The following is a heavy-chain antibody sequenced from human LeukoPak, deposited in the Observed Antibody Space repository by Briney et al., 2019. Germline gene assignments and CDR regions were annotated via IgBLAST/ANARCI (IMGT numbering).Heavy chain of an antibody. CDR1: GGSISSYY. V-gene: IGHV4-59*01. CDR3: ARLDGYMGY. J-gene: IGHJ4*02. CDR2: IYYSGST. Sequence: PSETLSLTCTVSGGSISSYYWSWIRQPPGKGLEWIGYIYYSGSTNYNPSLKSRDTISVDTSKNQFSLKLSSVTAADTAVYYCARLDGYMGYWGQGTLVTVSS. D-gene: IGHD5-24*01.